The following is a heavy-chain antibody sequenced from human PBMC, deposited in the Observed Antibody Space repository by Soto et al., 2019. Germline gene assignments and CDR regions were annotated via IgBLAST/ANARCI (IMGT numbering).Heavy chain of an antibody. CDR2: IKSKTDGGTT. CDR1: GFTFSNAW. J-gene: IGHJ4*02. Sequence: GGSLRLSSAASGFTFSNAWMSWVRQAPGKGLEWVGRIKSKTDGGTTDYAAPVKGRFTISRDDSKNTLYLQMNSLKTEDTAVYYCTTDNQYCSSTSCENFDYWGQGTLVTVSS. CDR3: TTDNQYCSSTSCENFDY. V-gene: IGHV3-15*01. D-gene: IGHD2-2*01.